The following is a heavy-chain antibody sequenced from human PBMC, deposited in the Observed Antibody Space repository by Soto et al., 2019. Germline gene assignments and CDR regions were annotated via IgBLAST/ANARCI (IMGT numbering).Heavy chain of an antibody. V-gene: IGHV1-18*01. CDR1: GYTFTSYG. CDR2: ISAYNGNT. D-gene: IGHD3-22*01. J-gene: IGHJ4*02. CDR3: ARWDYYDSSGYYYSDY. Sequence: GASVKVSCKASGYTFTSYGISWVRQAPGQGLEWMGWISAYNGNTNYAQKLQGRVTMTTDTSTSTAYMELRSLRSDDTAVYYCARWDYYDSSGYYYSDYWGQGTLVTVSS.